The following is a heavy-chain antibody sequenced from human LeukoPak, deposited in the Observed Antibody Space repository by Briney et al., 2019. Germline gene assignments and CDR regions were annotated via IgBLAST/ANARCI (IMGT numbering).Heavy chain of an antibody. J-gene: IGHJ4*02. D-gene: IGHD3-22*01. CDR3: ARGLSYDGDDY. CDR1: GYTSTSYY. V-gene: IGHV1-46*01. Sequence: ASVKVSCKASGYTSTSYYMHWVRQAPGQGLEWMGLINPSDGSTTYPQKFQGRLTMTRDMSTSTVYMELSSLRSEDTAIYYCARGLSYDGDDYWGQGTLVTVSS. CDR2: INPSDGST.